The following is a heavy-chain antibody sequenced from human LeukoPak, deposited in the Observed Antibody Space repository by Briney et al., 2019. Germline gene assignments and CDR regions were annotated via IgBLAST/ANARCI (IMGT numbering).Heavy chain of an antibody. J-gene: IGHJ4*02. Sequence: GGSLRLSCAASGFTFKTYTMHWVRQAPGMGLEWVSSISSSSSYIFYADSVKGRFTISRDNAKNSLYLQMSSLRAEDAAVYYCARADIRYPVGFHWGRGTLVTVSS. CDR2: ISSSSSYI. CDR3: ARADIRYPVGFH. D-gene: IGHD3-9*01. CDR1: GFTFKTYT. V-gene: IGHV3-21*01.